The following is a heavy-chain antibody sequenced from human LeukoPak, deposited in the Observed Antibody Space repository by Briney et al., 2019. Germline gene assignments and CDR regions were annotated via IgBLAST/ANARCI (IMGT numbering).Heavy chain of an antibody. CDR2: IYTSGST. CDR3: ASGPTYYYDSSGSFQH. Sequence: SETLSLTCTVSGGSISSYYWSWIRQPAGKGLEWIGRIYTSGSTNYNPSLKSRVTMSVDTSKNQFSLKLGSVTAADTAVYYCASGPTYYYDSSGSFQHWGQGTLVTVSS. CDR1: GGSISSYY. D-gene: IGHD3-22*01. V-gene: IGHV4-4*07. J-gene: IGHJ1*01.